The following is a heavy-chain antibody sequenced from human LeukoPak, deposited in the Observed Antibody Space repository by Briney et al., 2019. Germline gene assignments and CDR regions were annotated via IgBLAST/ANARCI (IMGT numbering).Heavy chain of an antibody. D-gene: IGHD1-26*01. V-gene: IGHV3-30*03. Sequence: PGGSLRLSCAASGFTFSYYGLHWVRQGPGKGLEWVAVISYDGSNKYYADSVKGRFTISRDNSKNTLYLQMNSLRAEDTAVYYCARDKSVGATPFDYWGQGTLVTVSS. CDR3: ARDKSVGATPFDY. CDR2: ISYDGSNK. J-gene: IGHJ4*02. CDR1: GFTFSYYG.